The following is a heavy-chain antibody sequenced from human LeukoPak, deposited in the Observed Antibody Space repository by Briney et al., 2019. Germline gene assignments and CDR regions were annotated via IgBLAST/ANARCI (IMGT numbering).Heavy chain of an antibody. CDR3: ATTTGTTRLFQH. Sequence: KSSETLSLTCTVSGGSFTTYYWSWIRQPPGKRLEWIGHIHYSGSTNYNPSPKSRVTISLDTSKNQFSLKLSSVTAADTAIYYCATTTGTTRLFQHWGQGTLVTVSS. V-gene: IGHV4-59*01. CDR1: GGSFTTYY. D-gene: IGHD4-11*01. J-gene: IGHJ1*01. CDR2: IHYSGST.